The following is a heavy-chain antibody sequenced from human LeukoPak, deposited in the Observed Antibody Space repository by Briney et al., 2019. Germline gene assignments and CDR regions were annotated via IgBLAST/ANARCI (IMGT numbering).Heavy chain of an antibody. J-gene: IGHJ4*02. Sequence: GEPLKISCKGSGYSFTSYWIGWVRQMPGKGLEWMGIIYPGDSDTRYSPSFQGQVTISADKSISTAYLQWSSLKASDTAMYYCARHNGKSGSYISYYFDYWAREPWSPSPQ. CDR2: IYPGDSDT. CDR3: ARHNGKSGSYISYYFDY. D-gene: IGHD1-26*01. CDR1: GYSFTSYW. V-gene: IGHV5-51*01.